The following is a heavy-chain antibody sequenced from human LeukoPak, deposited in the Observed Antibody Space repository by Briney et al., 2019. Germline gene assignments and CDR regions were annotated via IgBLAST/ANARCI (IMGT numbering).Heavy chain of an antibody. J-gene: IGHJ4*02. Sequence: GGSLRLSCAASGFSSGNYDMYWIRQAPGKGLEWVSYISSTGSHTTYADSVKGRFTISRDNAKNSLSLQVNSLRADDTAVYYCARVGSLAAAGTPDYWGQGTLVTVSS. CDR3: ARVGSLAAAGTPDY. D-gene: IGHD6-13*01. V-gene: IGHV3-11*06. CDR1: GFSSGNYD. CDR2: ISSTGSHT.